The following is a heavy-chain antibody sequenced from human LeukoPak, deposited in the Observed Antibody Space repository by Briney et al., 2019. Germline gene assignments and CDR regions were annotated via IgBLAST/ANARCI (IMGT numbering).Heavy chain of an antibody. CDR1: GFTFSDYA. V-gene: IGHV3-23*01. D-gene: IGHD3-9*01. J-gene: IGHJ4*02. CDR2: ISGSGIST. CDR3: AKGDNNILTGYYNSFDS. Sequence: PGGSLSLSCAASGFTFSDYAMTWIRQAPGKGLEWVSTISGSGISTYFADSVKGRFTISRDNSRNTLFLQMNSLRAEDTALFYCAKGDNNILTGYYNSFDSWGQGTLVTVSS.